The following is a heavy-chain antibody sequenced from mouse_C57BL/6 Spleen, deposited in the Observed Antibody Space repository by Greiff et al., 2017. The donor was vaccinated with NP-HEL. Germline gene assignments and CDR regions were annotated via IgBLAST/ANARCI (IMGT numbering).Heavy chain of an antibody. Sequence: EVQGVESGGGLVQPGGSLKLSCAASGFTFSDYYMYWVRQTPEKRLEWVAYISNGGGSTYYPDTVKGRFTISRDNAKNTLYLQMSRLHSEDTAMYYCARSLWLRREHAMDYWGQGTSVTVSS. D-gene: IGHD2-2*01. CDR1: GFTFSDYY. CDR2: ISNGGGST. CDR3: ARSLWLRREHAMDY. V-gene: IGHV5-12*01. J-gene: IGHJ4*01.